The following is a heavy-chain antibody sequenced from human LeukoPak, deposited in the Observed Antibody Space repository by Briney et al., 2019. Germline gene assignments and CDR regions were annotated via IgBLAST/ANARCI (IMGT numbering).Heavy chain of an antibody. D-gene: IGHD5-18*01. CDR2: IRYDGTNQ. V-gene: IGHV3-30*02. CDR1: EFMFSNYG. CDR3: ASSVEYSSPA. J-gene: IGHJ4*02. Sequence: GGSLRLSCVASEFMFSNYGMHWVRQAPNKGLEWVAFIRYDGTNQYYADSVRGRFTVSRDNSENTLYLQMNSLRAEDTAVYYCASSVEYSSPAWGQGTLVTVSS.